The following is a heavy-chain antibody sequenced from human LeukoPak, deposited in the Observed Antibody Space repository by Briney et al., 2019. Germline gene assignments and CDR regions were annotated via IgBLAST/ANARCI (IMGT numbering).Heavy chain of an antibody. J-gene: IGHJ4*02. CDR3: ALPDASGTVYY. Sequence: PGGSLRLSCAASGFTFSNYWMSWVRQAPGKGLEWVANINQDGSEVYYVDSVKGRFTISRDNAKTSVYLQMNSPRVEDTAVYYCALPDASGTVYYWGQGTLVTVSS. CDR1: GFTFSNYW. V-gene: IGHV3-7*01. D-gene: IGHD6-13*01. CDR2: INQDGSEV.